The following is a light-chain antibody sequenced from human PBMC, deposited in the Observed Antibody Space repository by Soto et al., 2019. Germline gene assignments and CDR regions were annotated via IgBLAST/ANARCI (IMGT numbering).Light chain of an antibody. J-gene: IGLJ3*02. CDR2: EVS. Sequence: QSALTQPPSASGSPGQSVTISCTGTSSDVGGYNYVSWYQQHPGIAPKLIIYEVSKRPSGVPDRFSGSKSGNTASLTASGLQAGDEADYYCSSYAGSNNLLFGGGTKVTVL. CDR3: SSYAGSNNLL. CDR1: SSDVGGYNY. V-gene: IGLV2-8*01.